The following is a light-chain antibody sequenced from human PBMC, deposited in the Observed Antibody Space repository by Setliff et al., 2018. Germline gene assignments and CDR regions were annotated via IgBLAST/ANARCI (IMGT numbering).Light chain of an antibody. J-gene: IGKJ4*01. CDR2: AAS. CDR3: QQLNS. Sequence: DIQLTQSPSFLSASVGDRVTITCRASQGISSYLAWYQQKPGKAPKLLINAASTLQSGVPSRLSGSGSGTEFTLTISSLQPEDFATYYCQQLNSFGGGTKVDIK. V-gene: IGKV1-9*01. CDR1: QGISSY.